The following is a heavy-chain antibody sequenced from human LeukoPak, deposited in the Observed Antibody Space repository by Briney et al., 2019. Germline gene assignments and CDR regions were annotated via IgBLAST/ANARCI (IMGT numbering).Heavy chain of an antibody. V-gene: IGHV3-48*03. Sequence: PGGSLRLSCAASGFTFSSYEMNWVRQAPGKGLEWVSYISSSCSTIYYADSVKGRFTISRDNAKDSLYLQMNSLRAEDTAVYYCARTLLLYGIRGFDYWGQGTLVTVSS. CDR2: ISSSCSTI. CDR3: ARTLLLYGIRGFDY. D-gene: IGHD2-2*02. CDR1: GFTFSSYE. J-gene: IGHJ4*02.